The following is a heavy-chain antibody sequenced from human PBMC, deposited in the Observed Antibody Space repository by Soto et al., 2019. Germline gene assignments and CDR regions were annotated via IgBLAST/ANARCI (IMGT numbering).Heavy chain of an antibody. D-gene: IGHD3-3*01. CDR1: GGSISSYY. Sequence: SETLSLTCTVSGGSISSYYRSWIRQPPGKGLEWIGYIYYSGSTNYNPSLKSRVTISVDTSKNQFSLKLSSVTAADTAVYYCARDSGNYDFWSGYYPDYYYYYMDVWGKGTTVTVSS. CDR3: ARDSGNYDFWSGYYPDYYYYYMDV. CDR2: IYYSGST. J-gene: IGHJ6*03. V-gene: IGHV4-59*01.